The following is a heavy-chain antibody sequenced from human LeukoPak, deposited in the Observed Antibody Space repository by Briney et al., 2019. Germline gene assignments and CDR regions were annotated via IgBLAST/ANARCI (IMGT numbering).Heavy chain of an antibody. V-gene: IGHV3-74*01. J-gene: IGHJ4*02. CDR1: GLTFSSHW. CDR2: ITNDGSST. Sequence: GGSLRLSCAASGLTFSSHWMHWVRQAPGKGLVWVSRITNDGSSTTYADSVKGRFTISRDNAKNSLYLQMNSLRAEDTAVYYCARTSSGGTDYWGQGTLVTVSS. D-gene: IGHD6-19*01. CDR3: ARTSSGGTDY.